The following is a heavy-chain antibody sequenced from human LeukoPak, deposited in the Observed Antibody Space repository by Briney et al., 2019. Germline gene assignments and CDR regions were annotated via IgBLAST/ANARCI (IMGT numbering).Heavy chain of an antibody. V-gene: IGHV1-69*04. CDR2: IIPMLTIA. Sequence: SVKVSCKTSGDTFSSYAINWVRQAPGQGFKWMGRIIPMLTIANYAQKFQGRVTITADKSTSTAYMELSSLRSEDTAVYYCARDEGDCPDYWGQGTLVTVSS. CDR1: GDTFSSYA. D-gene: IGHD2-21*02. J-gene: IGHJ4*02. CDR3: ARDEGDCPDY.